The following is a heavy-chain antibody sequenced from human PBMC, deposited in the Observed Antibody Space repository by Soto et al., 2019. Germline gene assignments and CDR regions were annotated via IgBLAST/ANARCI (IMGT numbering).Heavy chain of an antibody. CDR2: IDPSDSYT. V-gene: IGHV5-10-1*01. Sequence: GESLKISCQGSGYSFTSYWISWVRQMPGKGLEWMGRIDPSDSYTNYSPSFQGHVTISADKSISTAYLQWSSLKASDTAMYYCATNPYSSSGWFDPWGQGTLVTVS. CDR3: ATNPYSSSGWFDP. D-gene: IGHD6-13*01. CDR1: GYSFTSYW. J-gene: IGHJ5*02.